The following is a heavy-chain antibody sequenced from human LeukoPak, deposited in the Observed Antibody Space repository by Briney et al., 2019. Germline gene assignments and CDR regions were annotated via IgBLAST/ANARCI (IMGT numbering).Heavy chain of an antibody. CDR1: GFTFSDYY. Sequence: GGSLRLSCAASGFTFSDYYMSWIRQAPGKGLEWVSYISSSGSTIYYADSVKGRFTISRDNAKNSLYLQMNSLRAEDTALYYCAKGGAEYYYDNPDYWGQGTLVTVSS. D-gene: IGHD3-22*01. V-gene: IGHV3-11*01. J-gene: IGHJ4*02. CDR2: ISSSGSTI. CDR3: AKGGAEYYYDNPDY.